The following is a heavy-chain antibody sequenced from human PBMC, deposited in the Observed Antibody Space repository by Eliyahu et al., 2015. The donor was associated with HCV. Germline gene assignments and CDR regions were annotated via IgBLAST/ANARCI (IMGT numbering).Heavy chain of an antibody. V-gene: IGHV4-39*01. D-gene: IGHD2-21*01. Sequence: QLQLQESGPGLVKSSETLSLTCTVSGXSITSTDCCWVWIRQSSGKGLEWIGSICYTGQTYYTPSLKSRVSMSRDTSRNQFSLHLTSVTAADTAVYYCARHLFTKEFDYWGQGTLVTVSS. CDR2: ICYTGQT. J-gene: IGHJ4*02. CDR3: ARHLFTKEFDY. CDR1: GXSITSTDCC.